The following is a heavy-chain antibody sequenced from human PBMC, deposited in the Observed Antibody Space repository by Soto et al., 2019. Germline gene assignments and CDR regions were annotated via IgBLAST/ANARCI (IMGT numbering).Heavy chain of an antibody. Sequence: ASVKVSCKASGYTFTSYDINWVRQATGQGLEWMGWMNPNSGNTGYAQKFQGRVTMTRNTSISTAYMELSSLRSEDTAVYYCARGFRGIQLWLQWDYYYYYMDVWGKGTTVTVSS. CDR3: ARGFRGIQLWLQWDYYYYYMDV. D-gene: IGHD5-18*01. CDR2: MNPNSGNT. J-gene: IGHJ6*03. CDR1: GYTFTSYD. V-gene: IGHV1-8*02.